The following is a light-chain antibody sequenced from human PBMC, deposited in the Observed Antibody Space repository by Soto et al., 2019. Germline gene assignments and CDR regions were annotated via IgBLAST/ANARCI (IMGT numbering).Light chain of an antibody. CDR3: QQSYSTPHT. CDR1: QSISSY. V-gene: IGKV1-39*01. Sequence: DIQMTQSPSSLSASVGDRVTITCRASQSISSYLNWYQQKPGKAPKLLIYAASSLQSGVPSRFSGSGSGTSFTLTISSLQPEDFATYYCQQSYSTPHTFGQGTKVEI. CDR2: AAS. J-gene: IGKJ1*01.